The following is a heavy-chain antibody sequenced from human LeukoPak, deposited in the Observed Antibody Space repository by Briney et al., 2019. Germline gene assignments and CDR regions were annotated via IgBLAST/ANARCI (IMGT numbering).Heavy chain of an antibody. V-gene: IGHV1-46*01. CDR3: ARELRRGGKQLGDYFDY. CDR1: GYTFTSNH. Sequence: ASVKVSCKASGYTFTSNHLHWVRQAPGQGPQWMGRINPSDGSTRYAQKFQGRVTMTRDTSTSTVYMELSSLRSEDTAVLFCARELRRGGKQLGDYFDYWGQGTLVTVSS. J-gene: IGHJ4*02. CDR2: INPSDGST. D-gene: IGHD1-1*01.